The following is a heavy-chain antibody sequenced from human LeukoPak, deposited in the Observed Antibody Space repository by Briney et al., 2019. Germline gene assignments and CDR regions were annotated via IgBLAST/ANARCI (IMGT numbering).Heavy chain of an antibody. Sequence: GGSLRLSCAGSGFTFSSYSMNWVRQAPGKGLEWVSYISSSSGTIYYADSVKGRFTISRDNAKNSLYLQMNSLRAEDTAVYYCARSPLYDFWSGYSSYYYYMDVWGKGTTVTVSS. CDR2: ISSSSGTI. J-gene: IGHJ6*03. CDR3: ARSPLYDFWSGYSSYYYYMDV. CDR1: GFTFSSYS. D-gene: IGHD3-3*01. V-gene: IGHV3-48*04.